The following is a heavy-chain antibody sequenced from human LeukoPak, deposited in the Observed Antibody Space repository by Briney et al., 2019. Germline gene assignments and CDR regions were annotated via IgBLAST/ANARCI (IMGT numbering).Heavy chain of an antibody. D-gene: IGHD3-16*01. J-gene: IGHJ4*02. V-gene: IGHV4-39*07. Sequence: SETLSLTCTVSGGSISSSTYNWGWIRQPPGKGLEWIGRIYTSGSTNYNPSLKSRVTISVDTSKNQFSLKLSSVTAADTAVYYCARELVAGGYFDYWGQGTLVTVSS. CDR3: ARELVAGGYFDY. CDR1: GGSISSSTYN. CDR2: IYTSGST.